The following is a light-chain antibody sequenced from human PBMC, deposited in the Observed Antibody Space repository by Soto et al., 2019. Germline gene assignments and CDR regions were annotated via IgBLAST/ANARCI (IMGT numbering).Light chain of an antibody. CDR1: QSISSW. CDR3: QAHNTYFRT. V-gene: IGKV1-5*03. CDR2: KAS. Sequence: IQMTQGRSAVPASVGDTVSLTCRASQSISSWVAWYQQKPGKAPKVLISKASGLESGVPSRFSGSGSGTEFTLTISILHPDDFATYYSQAHNTYFRTFGQGTKVDI. J-gene: IGKJ1*01.